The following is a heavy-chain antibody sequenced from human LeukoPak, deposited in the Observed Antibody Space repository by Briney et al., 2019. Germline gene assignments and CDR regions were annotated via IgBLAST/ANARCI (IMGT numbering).Heavy chain of an antibody. CDR2: ISSSSSYT. J-gene: IGHJ6*02. V-gene: IGHV3-11*05. CDR1: GFTSSDYY. D-gene: IGHD4-11*01. Sequence: GGSLRLSCAASGFTSSDYYMSWIRQAPGKGLEWVSYISSSSSYTNYADPVKGRFTISRDNAKNSLYLQMNSLRAEDTAVYYCARERLPTYYGMDVWGQGTTVTVSS. CDR3: ARERLPTYYGMDV.